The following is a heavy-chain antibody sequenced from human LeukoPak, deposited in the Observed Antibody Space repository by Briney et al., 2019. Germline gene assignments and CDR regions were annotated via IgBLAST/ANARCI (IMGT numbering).Heavy chain of an antibody. V-gene: IGHV3-21*04. Sequence: GGSLRLSCAASGFTFSTYTMNWVRQAPGKGLEWVSSISSRRAYIHYADSVKGRFTISRDNSKNTLYLQMNSLRAEDTAVYYCAKGKADDILTGYYMHYWGQGTLVTVSS. CDR2: ISSRRAYI. D-gene: IGHD3-9*01. CDR3: AKGKADDILTGYYMHY. CDR1: GFTFSTYT. J-gene: IGHJ4*02.